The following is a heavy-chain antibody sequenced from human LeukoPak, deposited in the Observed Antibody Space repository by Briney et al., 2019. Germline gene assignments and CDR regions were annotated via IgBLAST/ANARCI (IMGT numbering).Heavy chain of an antibody. V-gene: IGHV4-34*01. CDR2: INHSGST. J-gene: IGHJ5*02. Sequence: SETLSLTCAVYGGSFSGYYWSWIRQPPGKGLEWIGEINHSGSTNYNPSLKSRVTISVDTSKNQFSLKLSSVTAADTAVYYCARPAGGSERRLNWFDPWGQGTLVTVSS. CDR1: GGSFSGYY. CDR3: ARPAGGSERRLNWFDP. D-gene: IGHD3-10*01.